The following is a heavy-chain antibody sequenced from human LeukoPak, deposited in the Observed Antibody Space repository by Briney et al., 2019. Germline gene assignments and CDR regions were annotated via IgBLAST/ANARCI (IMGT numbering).Heavy chain of an antibody. J-gene: IGHJ4*02. CDR1: GFTFSSYG. CDR3: ARAIYYYDSYLDY. CDR2: ISYDGSNK. V-gene: IGHV3-30*19. Sequence: GGSLRLSCAASGFTFSSYGMHWVRQAPGKGLEWVAVISYDGSNKYYADSVKGRFTISRDNSKNTLYLQMNSLRAEDTAVYYCARAIYYYDSYLDYWGQGTLVTVSS. D-gene: IGHD3-22*01.